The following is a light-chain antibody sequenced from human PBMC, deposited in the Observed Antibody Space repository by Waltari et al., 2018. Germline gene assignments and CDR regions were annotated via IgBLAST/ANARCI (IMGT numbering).Light chain of an antibody. V-gene: IGKV1-9*01. CDR3: QQLNSYPPT. Sequence: DIQLTQSPSFLSASVVDRVTITCRASQGISSYLAWYQQKPGKAPKLLLYAASTLQSGVPSRFSGSGSGTEFTLTISSLQPEDFATYYCQQLNSYPPTFGQGTKLEIK. CDR2: AAS. J-gene: IGKJ2*01. CDR1: QGISSY.